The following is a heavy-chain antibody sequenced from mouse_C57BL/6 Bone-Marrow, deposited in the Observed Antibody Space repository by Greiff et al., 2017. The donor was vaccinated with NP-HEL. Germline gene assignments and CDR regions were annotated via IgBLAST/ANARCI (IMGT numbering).Heavy chain of an antibody. CDR1: GYTFTSYW. J-gene: IGHJ3*01. Sequence: QVQLQQPGAEPVMPGASVKLSCKASGYTFTSYWMHWVKQRPGQGLEWIGEIDPSDSYTNYNQKFKGKSTLTVDKSSSTAYMQLSSLTSEYSAVYYCASLGFAYWGQGTLVTVSA. CDR2: IDPSDSYT. CDR3: ASLGFAY. V-gene: IGHV1-69*01.